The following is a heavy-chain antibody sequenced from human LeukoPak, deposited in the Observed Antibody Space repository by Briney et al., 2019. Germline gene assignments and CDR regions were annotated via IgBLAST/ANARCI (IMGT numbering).Heavy chain of an antibody. V-gene: IGHV4-61*02. D-gene: IGHD3-22*01. Sequence: PSETLSLTCTVSGGSISSGSYYWSWIRQPAGKGLECIGRIYTSGSTNYNPSLKSRVTISVDTSKNQFSLKLSSVTAADTAVYYCARDRDYYDSSGSIWGQGTLVTVSS. CDR1: GGSISSGSYY. J-gene: IGHJ4*02. CDR2: IYTSGST. CDR3: ARDRDYYDSSGSI.